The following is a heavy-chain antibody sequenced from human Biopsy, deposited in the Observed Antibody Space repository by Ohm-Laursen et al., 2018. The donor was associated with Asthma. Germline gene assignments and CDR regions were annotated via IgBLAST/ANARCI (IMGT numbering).Heavy chain of an antibody. D-gene: IGHD3-22*01. CDR3: ARIPRRSGSYFVDY. Sequence: SQTLSLTCTVSGDSIASGGCCWNWIRQHPGKGLEWIGYIHHSGTSYFNPSLKSRVSFSRDTSKNQFSLRLRSVTAADTAMYYCARIPRRSGSYFVDYWGQGTLVTVSS. CDR2: IHHSGTS. V-gene: IGHV4-31*02. CDR1: GDSIASGGCC. J-gene: IGHJ4*02.